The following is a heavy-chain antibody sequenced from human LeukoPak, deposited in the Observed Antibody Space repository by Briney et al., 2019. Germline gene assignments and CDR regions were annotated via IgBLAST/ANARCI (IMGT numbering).Heavy chain of an antibody. CDR1: GYTFTGYY. J-gene: IGHJ6*03. Sequence: VASVKVSCKASGYTFTGYYMHWVRQATGQGLEWMGWINPNSGGTNYAQKFQGRVTMTRDTSISTAYMELSRLRSDDTAVYYCARMEPPYYYYYMDVWGKGTTVTVSS. CDR3: ARMEPPYYYYYMDV. V-gene: IGHV1-2*02. D-gene: IGHD1-14*01. CDR2: INPNSGGT.